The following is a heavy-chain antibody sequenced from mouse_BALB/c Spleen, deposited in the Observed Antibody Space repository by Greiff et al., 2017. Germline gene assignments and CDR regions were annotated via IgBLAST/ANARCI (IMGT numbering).Heavy chain of an antibody. CDR1: GFTFSSYG. J-gene: IGHJ2*01. CDR2: INSNGGST. CDR3: AIGSSYFDY. D-gene: IGHD1-1*01. Sequence: EVQLQESGGGLVQPGGSLKLSCAASGFTFSSYGMSWVRQTPDKRLELVATINSNGGSTYYPDSVKGRFTISRDNAKNTLYLQMSSLKSEDTAMYYCAIGSSYFDYWGQGTTLTVSS. V-gene: IGHV5-6-3*01.